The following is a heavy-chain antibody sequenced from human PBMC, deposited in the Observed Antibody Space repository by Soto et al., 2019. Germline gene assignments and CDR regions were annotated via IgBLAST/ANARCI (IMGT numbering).Heavy chain of an antibody. CDR3: AREVADYYYYGMDV. J-gene: IGHJ6*02. CDR2: IIPIFGTA. Sequence: QVQLVQSGAEVKKPGSSVKVSCKASGGTFSSYAISWVRQAPGQGLEWMGGIIPIFGTANYAQKFQGRVTMTRDTSISTAYMELSRLRSDDTAVYYCAREVADYYYYGMDVWGQGTTVTVSS. CDR1: GGTFSSYA. V-gene: IGHV1-69*06.